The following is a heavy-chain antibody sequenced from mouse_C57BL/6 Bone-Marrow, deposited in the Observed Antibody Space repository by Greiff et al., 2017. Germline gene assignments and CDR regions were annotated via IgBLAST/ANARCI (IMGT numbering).Heavy chain of an antibody. Sequence: QVQLQQPGAELVKPGASVKLSCKASGYTFTSYWMHWVKQRPGQGLEWIGMIHPNSGSTNYNEKFKGKATLTVDKSSSTAYMQLSSLTSEDSAVYYCASGDDGYSLWSQGTTLTVSS. CDR3: ASGDDGYSL. D-gene: IGHD2-3*01. J-gene: IGHJ2*01. CDR2: IHPNSGST. CDR1: GYTFTSYW. V-gene: IGHV1-64*01.